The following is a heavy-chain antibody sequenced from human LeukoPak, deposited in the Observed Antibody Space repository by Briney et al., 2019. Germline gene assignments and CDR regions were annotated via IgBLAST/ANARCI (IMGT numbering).Heavy chain of an antibody. V-gene: IGHV3-33*08. J-gene: IGHJ4*02. CDR2: IWYDGSDK. D-gene: IGHD5-12*01. CDR3: ARGSRGADS. Sequence: GGSLRLSCAASGFTFTSYAMSWVRQAPGKGLEWVAIIWYDGSDKYYADSVKGRFTISRDNAKNTLYLQMNSLRAEDTAVYYCARGSRGADSWGQGTLVTVSS. CDR1: GFTFTSYA.